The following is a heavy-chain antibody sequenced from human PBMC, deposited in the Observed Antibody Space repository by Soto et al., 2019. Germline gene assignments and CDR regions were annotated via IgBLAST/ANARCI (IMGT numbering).Heavy chain of an antibody. CDR3: ARDVWDGYGSRGYYTYYYYGMDV. J-gene: IGHJ6*02. Sequence: ASVKVSCKASGYTFTSYYMHWVRQAPGQGLEWMGIINPSGGSTSYAQKFQGRVTMIRDTSTSTVYMELSSLRSEDTAVYYCARDVWDGYGSRGYYTYYYYGMDVWGQGTTVTVSS. CDR2: INPSGGST. CDR1: GYTFTSYY. D-gene: IGHD3-10*01. V-gene: IGHV1-46*01.